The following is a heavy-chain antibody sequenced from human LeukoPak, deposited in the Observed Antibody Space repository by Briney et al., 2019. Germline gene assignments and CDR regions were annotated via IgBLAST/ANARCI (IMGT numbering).Heavy chain of an antibody. CDR3: ARQTNWFDP. CDR1: GGSISSGGYS. Sequence: SQTLSLTCAVSGGSISSGGYSWSWIRQPPGKGLEWIGYIYHSGSTYYNPSLKSRVTISVDRSKNQFSLKLSSVTAADTAVYYCARQTNWFDPWGQGTLVTVSS. J-gene: IGHJ5*02. V-gene: IGHV4-30-2*01. CDR2: IYHSGST.